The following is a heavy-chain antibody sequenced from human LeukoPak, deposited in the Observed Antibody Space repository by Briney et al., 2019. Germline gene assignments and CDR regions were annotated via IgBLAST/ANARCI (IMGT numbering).Heavy chain of an antibody. J-gene: IGHJ4*02. Sequence: ASVKVSCKASGYTFTSYGISWVRQAPGQGLEWMGWISAYNGNTNYAQKLQGRVTMTTDTSTSTAYMELRSLRSDDTAVYYCARGGYYDSSGYPLFDYWGQGTLVIVSS. CDR1: GYTFTSYG. CDR3: ARGGYYDSSGYPLFDY. D-gene: IGHD3-22*01. V-gene: IGHV1-18*01. CDR2: ISAYNGNT.